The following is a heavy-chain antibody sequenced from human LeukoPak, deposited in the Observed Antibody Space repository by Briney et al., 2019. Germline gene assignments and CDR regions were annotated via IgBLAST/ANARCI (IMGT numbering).Heavy chain of an antibody. Sequence: ASVKVSCKASGYSFVGYGITWVRQAPGQGLEWMGWFNPENGNTNYAQKVQGRVTMTADTSTSTSYMELSSLRSEDTAVYYCARGRRLRWYDYWGQRTLVTVSS. D-gene: IGHD4-23*01. V-gene: IGHV1-18*01. J-gene: IGHJ4*02. CDR1: GYSFVGYG. CDR3: ARGRRLRWYDY. CDR2: FNPENGNT.